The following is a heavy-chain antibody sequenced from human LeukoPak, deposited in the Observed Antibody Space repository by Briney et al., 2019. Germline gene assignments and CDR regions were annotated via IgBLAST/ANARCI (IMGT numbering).Heavy chain of an antibody. CDR2: INSDGSST. CDR1: GFTFSSYW. V-gene: IGHV3-74*01. CDR3: ARDSYPLVVVNEIDY. J-gene: IGHJ4*02. D-gene: IGHD3-22*01. Sequence: GGSLRLPCAASGFTFSSYWMHWVRQAPGKGLVWVSRINSDGSSTSYADSVKGRFTISRDNAKNTLYLQMNSLRAEDTAVYYCARDSYPLVVVNEIDYWGQGTLVTVSS.